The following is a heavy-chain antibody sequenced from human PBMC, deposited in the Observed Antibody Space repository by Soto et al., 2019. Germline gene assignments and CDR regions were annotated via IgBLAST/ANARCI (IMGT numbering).Heavy chain of an antibody. J-gene: IGHJ4*02. CDR1: GYTFSNYG. Sequence: QVQLVQSGAEVKKPGASVKVSCKASGYTFSNYGISWVRQAPGQGLEWMGWIGVYNGNTDYAQKVQGRVTLTTDTSTSTAYTELRSLRSDDTAVYYCARDSLPMAVAAPDNWGQGTLVIVSS. V-gene: IGHV1-18*01. CDR3: ARDSLPMAVAAPDN. D-gene: IGHD2-15*01. CDR2: IGVYNGNT.